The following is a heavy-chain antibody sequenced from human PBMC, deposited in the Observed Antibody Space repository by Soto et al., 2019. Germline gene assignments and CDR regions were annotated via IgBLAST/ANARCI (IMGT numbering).Heavy chain of an antibody. V-gene: IGHV4-34*01. CDR2: INHSGST. D-gene: IGHD5-18*01. CDR3: ARDRYSYGPNWFDP. Sequence: SSTQSLTCALDGPSFFGYYWSWIRQPPGKGLEWIGEINHSGSTNYNPSLKSRVTISVDTSKNQFSLKLSSVTAADTAVYYCARDRYSYGPNWFDPWGQG. J-gene: IGHJ5*02. CDR1: GPSFFGYY.